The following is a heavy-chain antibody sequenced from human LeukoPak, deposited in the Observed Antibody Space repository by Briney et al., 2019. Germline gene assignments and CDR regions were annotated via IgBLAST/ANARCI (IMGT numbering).Heavy chain of an antibody. V-gene: IGHV3-7*01. CDR2: IKQDGSEK. CDR1: GFTFTNYW. CDR3: ERGYYHWNCGSFDY. D-gene: IGHD1-7*01. J-gene: IGHJ4*02. Sequence: GGSLRLSRAPSGFTFTNYWMSWGRQAPGKGLEWVANIKQDGSEKYYVGSVKGRFTISRDNAKNSLYLQMNNLIAEDTALYFCERGYYHWNCGSFDYWGQGTLVTVS.